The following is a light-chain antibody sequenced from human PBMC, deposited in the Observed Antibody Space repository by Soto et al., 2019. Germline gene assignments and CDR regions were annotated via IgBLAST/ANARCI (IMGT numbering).Light chain of an antibody. CDR2: ATS. V-gene: IGKV3D-15*01. Sequence: EIVMAQSPATLSVSPGEVATLSCRASQSVSSNLAWYQQKRGQAPRLLIYATSSRATGIPARCSGSGSETEFTLTISSLHSEDFAIYYCQQYINWPTFGGGTKVEIK. CDR1: QSVSSN. J-gene: IGKJ4*01. CDR3: QQYINWPT.